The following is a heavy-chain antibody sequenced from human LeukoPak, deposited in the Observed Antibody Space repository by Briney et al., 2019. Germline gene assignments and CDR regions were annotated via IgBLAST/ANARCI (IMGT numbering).Heavy chain of an antibody. J-gene: IGHJ4*02. CDR3: ARGSVAAANFDF. CDR1: GFTFSAFY. V-gene: IGHV3-7*04. D-gene: IGHD2-15*01. CDR2: IKPDGSDK. Sequence: GRSLRLSCAPSGFTFSAFYMSWVRQAPGEGLEWVANIKPDGSDKYYVDSVKGRFTISRDNAKNSLYLQMNSLRAEDTAVYYCARGSVAAANFDFWGQGTLVTVSS.